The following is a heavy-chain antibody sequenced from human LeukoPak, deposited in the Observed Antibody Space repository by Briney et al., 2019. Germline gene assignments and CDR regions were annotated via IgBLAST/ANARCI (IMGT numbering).Heavy chain of an antibody. J-gene: IGHJ3*02. D-gene: IGHD2-15*01. CDR3: AQMGGHCSGGSCYGAFDT. CDR1: GFTFSSYG. CDR2: ISYDGTSK. Sequence: PGRSLRLSCVASGFTFSSYGMHWVRQAPGKGLGWVAVISYDGTSKYYADSVKGRFTISRDNSKNTLYLQMNSLRAEDTAVYYCAQMGGHCSGGSCYGAFDTWGQGTMVTVFS. V-gene: IGHV3-30*03.